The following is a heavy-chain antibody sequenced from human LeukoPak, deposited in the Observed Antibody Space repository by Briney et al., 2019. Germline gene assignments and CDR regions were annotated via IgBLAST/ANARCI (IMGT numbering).Heavy chain of an antibody. CDR1: GGTFSSYA. D-gene: IGHD4-17*01. CDR2: IIPILGIA. J-gene: IGHJ3*02. Sequence: ASVKVSCKASGGTFSSYAISWVRQAPGQGLEWMGRIIPILGIANYAQKFQGRVTITADKSTSTAYMGLSSLRSEDTAVYYCARGRAGDYQDDAFDIWGQGTMVTVSS. V-gene: IGHV1-69*04. CDR3: ARGRAGDYQDDAFDI.